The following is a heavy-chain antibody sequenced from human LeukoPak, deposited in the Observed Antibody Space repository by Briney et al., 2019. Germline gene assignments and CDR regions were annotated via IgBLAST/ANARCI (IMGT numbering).Heavy chain of an antibody. Sequence: SETLSLTRTVSGGSLSSGSYYWSWIRHPAGKGLEWIGLTYTSGSTNYNPSPKSRFTISVQTSKNPFSLKPSSVTAADTAVYYCARWGPGADAFDIWGQGTLVTVSS. J-gene: IGHJ3*02. V-gene: IGHV4-61*02. CDR3: ARWGPGADAFDI. D-gene: IGHD3-10*01. CDR2: TYTSGST. CDR1: GGSLSSGSYY.